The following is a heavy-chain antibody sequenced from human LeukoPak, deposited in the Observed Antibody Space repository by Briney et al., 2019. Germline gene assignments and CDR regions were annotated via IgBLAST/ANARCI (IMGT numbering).Heavy chain of an antibody. J-gene: IGHJ4*02. V-gene: IGHV3-7*01. D-gene: IGHD2-2*02. CDR3: AKDGVVYCSSTSCYMVDY. CDR1: GFTFSSHW. CDR2: IKKDGSEK. Sequence: GGSLRLSCAASGFTFSSHWMSWVRQAPGKGLEWVANIKKDGSEKYYVDAVKGRFTISRDNSKNTLYLQMNSLRAEDTAVYYCAKDGVVYCSSTSCYMVDYWGQGTLVTVSS.